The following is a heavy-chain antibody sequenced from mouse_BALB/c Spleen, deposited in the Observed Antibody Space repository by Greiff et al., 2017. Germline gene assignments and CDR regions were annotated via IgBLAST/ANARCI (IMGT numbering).Heavy chain of an antibody. Sequence: QVQLKQSGPGLVQPSQSLSITCTVSGFSLTSYGVHWVRQSPGKGLEWLGVIWSGGSTDYNAAFISRLSISKDNSKSQVFFKMNSLQADDTAIYYCATPPYDYYAMDYGGQGTSVTVSS. J-gene: IGHJ4*01. CDR2: IWSGGST. CDR1: GFSLTSYG. V-gene: IGHV2-4-1*01. CDR3: ATPPYDYYAMDY.